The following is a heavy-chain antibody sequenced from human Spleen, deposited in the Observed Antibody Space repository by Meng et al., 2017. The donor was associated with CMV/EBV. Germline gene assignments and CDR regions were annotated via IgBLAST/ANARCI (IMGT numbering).Heavy chain of an antibody. J-gene: IGHJ5*02. D-gene: IGHD2-2*01. CDR3: ARDMGISVVPIFDP. V-gene: IGHV1-18*01. CDR1: GYTFTSHG. Sequence: ASVKVSCKASGYTFTSHGISWVRQAPGQGLEWMGWINTYNGNTKSAQKFQGRVTMTTNTSTSTAYMELRSLRSDDTAAYYCARDMGISVVPIFDPWGQGTLVTVSS. CDR2: INTYNGNT.